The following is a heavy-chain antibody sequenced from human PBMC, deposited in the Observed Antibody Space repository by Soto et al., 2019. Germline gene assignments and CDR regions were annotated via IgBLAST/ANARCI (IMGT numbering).Heavy chain of an antibody. CDR3: TTVPMGTATRGMDAFDI. V-gene: IGHV3-15*07. J-gene: IGHJ3*02. CDR1: GFTFSNAW. CDR2: IKSKTDGGTT. D-gene: IGHD2-21*02. Sequence: EVQLVESGGGLVKPGGSLRLSCAASGFTFSNAWMNWVRQAPGKGLEWVGRIKSKTDGGTTDYAAPVTGRFTISRDDSKNTLHLQMNSLKTEDTAVYYWTTVPMGTATRGMDAFDIWGQGTMVTVSS.